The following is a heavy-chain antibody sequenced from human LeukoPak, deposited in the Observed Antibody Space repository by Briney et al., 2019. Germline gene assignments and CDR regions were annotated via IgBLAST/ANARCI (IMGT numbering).Heavy chain of an antibody. Sequence: GASVKVSCKASGYTFTSYGISWVRQAPGQGLEWMGWISAYNGNTNYAQKLQGRVTMTTDTSTSTAYMELRSLRSDDTAVYYCARGLRYFDRLSPLDYWGQGTLVTVSS. CDR2: ISAYNGNT. J-gene: IGHJ4*02. CDR1: GYTFTSYG. D-gene: IGHD3-9*01. V-gene: IGHV1-18*01. CDR3: ARGLRYFDRLSPLDY.